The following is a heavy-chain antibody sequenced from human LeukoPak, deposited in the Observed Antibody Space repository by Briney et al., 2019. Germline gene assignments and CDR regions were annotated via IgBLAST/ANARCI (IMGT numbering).Heavy chain of an antibody. CDR3: AKDRDDHVWGSYRSSYDY. D-gene: IGHD3-16*02. J-gene: IGHJ4*02. CDR2: IRYDGSNK. V-gene: IGHV3-30*02. Sequence: GGSLRLSCAASGFTFSSYWMSWVRQAPGKGLEWVAFIRYDGSNKYYADSVKGRFTISRDNSKNTLYLQMNSLRAEDTAVYYCAKDRDDHVWGSYRSSYDYWGQGTLVTVSS. CDR1: GFTFSSYW.